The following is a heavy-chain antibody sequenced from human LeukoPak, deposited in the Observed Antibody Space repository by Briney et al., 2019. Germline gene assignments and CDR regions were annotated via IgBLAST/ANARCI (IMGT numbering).Heavy chain of an antibody. CDR1: GFTVSSNY. CDR3: ASVLWFGGIFFDY. D-gene: IGHD3-10*01. Sequence: GGSLRLSCAASGFTVSSNYMSWVRQPPGGGLGWVSYISSTGSMINYADSVKGRFTISRDNAKNSLYLQMNSLRVEDTAVYYCASVLWFGGIFFDYWGQGTLVTVSS. V-gene: IGHV3-11*01. J-gene: IGHJ4*02. CDR2: ISSTGSMI.